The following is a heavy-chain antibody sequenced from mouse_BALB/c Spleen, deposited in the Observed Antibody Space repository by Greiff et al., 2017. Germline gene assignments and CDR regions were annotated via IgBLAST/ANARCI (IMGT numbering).Heavy chain of an antibody. V-gene: IGHV14-3*02. CDR3: ARWVYYDYAY. CDR1: GFNIKDTY. Sequence: EVQRVESGAELVKPGASVKLSCTASGFNIKDTYMHWVKQRPEQGLEWIGRIDPANGNTKYDPKFQGKATITADTSSNTAYLQLSSLTSEDTAVYYCARWVYYDYAYWGQGTSVTVSA. D-gene: IGHD2-4*01. J-gene: IGHJ4*01. CDR2: IDPANGNT.